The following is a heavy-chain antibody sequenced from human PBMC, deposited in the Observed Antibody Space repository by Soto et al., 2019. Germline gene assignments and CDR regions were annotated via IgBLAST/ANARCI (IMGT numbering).Heavy chain of an antibody. CDR3: ARGCCFGVAATIWFDP. D-gene: IGHD2-15*01. J-gene: IGHJ5*02. V-gene: IGHV4-34*01. Sequence: SGSTNYNPSLKSRVTISVDTSKNQFSLKLSSVTAADTAVYYCARGCCFGVAATIWFDPWGQGTLVTVSS. CDR2: SGST.